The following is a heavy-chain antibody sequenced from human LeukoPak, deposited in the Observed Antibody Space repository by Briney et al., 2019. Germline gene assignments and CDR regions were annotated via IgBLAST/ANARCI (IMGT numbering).Heavy chain of an antibody. CDR3: ARHHRQWLPPNWFDP. J-gene: IGHJ5*02. D-gene: IGHD6-19*01. Sequence: EPSETLSLTCTVSGGSTSSSSYYWGWIRQPPGKGLEWIGSIYCSGNTYYNPSLKSRVTISVDTSKNQFSLKLSSVTAADTAVYYCARHHRQWLPPNWFDPWGQGTLVTVSS. CDR1: GGSTSSSSYY. V-gene: IGHV4-39*01. CDR2: IYCSGNT.